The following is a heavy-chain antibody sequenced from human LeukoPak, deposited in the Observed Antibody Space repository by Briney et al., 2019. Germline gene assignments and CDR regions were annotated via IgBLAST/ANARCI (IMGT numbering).Heavy chain of an antibody. Sequence: SETLSLTCAVYGGSFSGYYWSWIRQPPGKRLEWIGEINHSGSTNYNPSLKSRVTISVDTSKNQFSLKLSSVTAADTAVYYCARGLRTYYDILTGYYLPRYFDYWGQGTLVTVSS. J-gene: IGHJ4*02. V-gene: IGHV4-34*01. CDR3: ARGLRTYYDILTGYYLPRYFDY. CDR2: INHSGST. D-gene: IGHD3-9*01. CDR1: GGSFSGYY.